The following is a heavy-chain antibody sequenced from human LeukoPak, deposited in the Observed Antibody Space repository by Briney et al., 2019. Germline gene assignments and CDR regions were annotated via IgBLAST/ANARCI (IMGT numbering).Heavy chain of an antibody. V-gene: IGHV1-8*02. CDR1: GYTFTSYG. Sequence: GASVKVSCKASGYTFTSYGISWVRQATGHGLEWMGWMNPDSGDTAYAQKFQGRITMTRSTSITTAYMELSSLRSEDTAVYYCARGLGSYGSSELTWPMISFWGQGTQVTVSS. D-gene: IGHD3-22*01. CDR3: ARGLGSYGSSELTWPMISF. CDR2: MNPDSGDT. J-gene: IGHJ4*02.